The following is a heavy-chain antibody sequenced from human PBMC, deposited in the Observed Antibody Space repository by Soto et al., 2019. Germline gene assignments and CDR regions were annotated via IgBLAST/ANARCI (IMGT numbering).Heavy chain of an antibody. CDR3: AKVGRGSYVYYLDY. D-gene: IGHD1-26*01. Sequence: GGSLRLSCAASGFTFSSYAMSWVRQAPGKGLEWVSAISGSGGSTYYADSVKGRFTISRDNSKNTLYLQMNSLRAEDTAVYYCAKVGRGSYVYYLDYWGQGTLVTVSS. CDR1: GFTFSSYA. J-gene: IGHJ4*02. CDR2: ISGSGGST. V-gene: IGHV3-23*01.